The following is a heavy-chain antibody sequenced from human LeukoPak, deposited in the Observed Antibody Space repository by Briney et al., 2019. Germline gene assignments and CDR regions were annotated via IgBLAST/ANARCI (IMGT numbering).Heavy chain of an antibody. CDR2: ISYDGSNK. D-gene: IGHD5-18*01. CDR1: GFTFSSYA. V-gene: IGHV3-30-3*01. CDR3: AKDTSRGYSYPVEFDP. Sequence: GGSLRLSCVASGFTFSSYAMHWVRQAPGKGLEWVAVISYDGSNKYYADSVKGRFTISRDNSKNTLYLQMNSLRAEDTALYYCAKDTSRGYSYPVEFDPWGQGTLVTVSS. J-gene: IGHJ5*02.